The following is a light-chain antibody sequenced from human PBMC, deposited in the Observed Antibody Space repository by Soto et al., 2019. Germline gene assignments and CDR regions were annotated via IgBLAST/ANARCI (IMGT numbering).Light chain of an antibody. CDR2: KVS. CDR3: MQGTHWPIT. CDR1: QVLVHSDGIAY. J-gene: IGKJ5*01. Sequence: DLVTTQSPPSLPVTLGRPASISCRSNQVLVHSDGIAYFSWFQQRPGRSPRXLIYKVSNRDSGVPARFSGSGSGTDVAMKISRVEAEDVGVYYCMQGTHWPITFGQGTRLEIK. V-gene: IGKV2-30*02.